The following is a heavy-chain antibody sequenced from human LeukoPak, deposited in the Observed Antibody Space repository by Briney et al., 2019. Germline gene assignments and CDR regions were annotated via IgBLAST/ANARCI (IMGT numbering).Heavy chain of an antibody. J-gene: IGHJ4*02. CDR3: ARTRAVSNWGGEGFDY. CDR1: GYTFTNYG. V-gene: IGHV1-18*01. Sequence: ASVKVSCKASGYTFTNYGICWVRQDPGQGLEWMGWISASKSKTESTPNLQGRFNMATDTSTNTAYMELRSLRSDDTAVYYCARTRAVSNWGGEGFDYWGQGTPVTVSA. D-gene: IGHD7-27*01. CDR2: ISASKSKT.